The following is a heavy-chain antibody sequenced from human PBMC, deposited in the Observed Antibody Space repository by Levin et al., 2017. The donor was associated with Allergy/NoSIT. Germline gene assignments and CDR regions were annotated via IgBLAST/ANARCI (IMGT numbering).Heavy chain of an antibody. D-gene: IGHD4-23*01. CDR2: ISYDGSNK. CDR1: GFTFSSYA. V-gene: IGHV3-30-3*01. Sequence: PGGSLRLSCAASGFTFSSYAMHWVRQAPGKGLEWVAVISYDGSNKYYADSVKGRFTISRDNSKNTLYLQMNSLRAEDTAVYYCARDLVSGMDVWGQGTTVTVSS. J-gene: IGHJ6*02. CDR3: ARDLVSGMDV.